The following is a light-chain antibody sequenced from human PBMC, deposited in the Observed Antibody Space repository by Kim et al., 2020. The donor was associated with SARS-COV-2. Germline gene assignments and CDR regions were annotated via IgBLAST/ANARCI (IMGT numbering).Light chain of an antibody. CDR3: QQCDNNPLFT. J-gene: IGKJ3*01. CDR2: DAS. CDR1: QDINNY. V-gene: IGKV1-33*01. Sequence: SGGDRVIITCQAGQDINNYLNRYQQKPGKAPKFLIYDASNLETGVPSRFSGSGSGTDLTFTISSLQPEDNATYYCQQCDNNPLFTFGPGTKVDIK.